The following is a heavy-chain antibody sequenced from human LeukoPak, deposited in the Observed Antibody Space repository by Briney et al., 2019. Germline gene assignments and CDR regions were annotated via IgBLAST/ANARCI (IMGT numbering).Heavy chain of an antibody. Sequence: ASVKVSCKASGYTFTSYDINWVRQATGQGLEWMGWMNPNSGNTGYAQKFQGRVTMTRNTSISTAYMELRSLRSDDTAVYYCARVWGSYISYYYYYMDVWGKGTTVTVSS. J-gene: IGHJ6*03. CDR2: MNPNSGNT. V-gene: IGHV1-8*01. CDR1: GYTFTSYD. CDR3: ARVWGSYISYYYYYMDV. D-gene: IGHD3-16*01.